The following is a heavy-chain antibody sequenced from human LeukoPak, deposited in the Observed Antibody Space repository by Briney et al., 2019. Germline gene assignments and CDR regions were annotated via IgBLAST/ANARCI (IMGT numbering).Heavy chain of an antibody. CDR1: GGSISSYY. V-gene: IGHV4-59*08. CDR2: IYYSGST. J-gene: IGHJ4*02. D-gene: IGHD5-18*01. CDR3: ARHMGLGYSYGYPYFDY. Sequence: SETLSLTCTVSGGSISSYYWSWIRQPPGKGLEWIGYIYYSGSTNYNPSFKSRVTISVDTSKNQFSLKLSSVTAADTAVYYCARHMGLGYSYGYPYFDYWGQGTLVTVSS.